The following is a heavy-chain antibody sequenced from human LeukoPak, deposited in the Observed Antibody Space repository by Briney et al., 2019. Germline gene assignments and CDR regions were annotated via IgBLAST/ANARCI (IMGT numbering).Heavy chain of an antibody. D-gene: IGHD3-3*01. J-gene: IGHJ6*03. Sequence: GASVKVSCKASGYTFTSYDINWVRQATGQGLEWMGWMNPNSGNTGYAQKFQGRVTITRNTSISTAYMELSSLRSEDTAVYYCARVYDFWSGYLNMDVWGKGATVTVSS. CDR3: ARVYDFWSGYLNMDV. V-gene: IGHV1-8*03. CDR2: MNPNSGNT. CDR1: GYTFTSYD.